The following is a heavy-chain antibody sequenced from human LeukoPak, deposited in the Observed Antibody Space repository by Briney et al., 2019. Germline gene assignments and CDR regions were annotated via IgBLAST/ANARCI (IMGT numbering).Heavy chain of an antibody. CDR1: GFTFDDYA. Sequence: GGSLRLSCAASGFTFDDYAMHWVRQAPGKGLEWVSGISWNSGSIGYADSVKGRFTISRDNAKNSLYLQMNSLRAEDTAVYYCARGAPGDSSGYYYNGYWGQGTLVTVSS. CDR3: ARGAPGDSSGYYYNGY. J-gene: IGHJ4*02. CDR2: ISWNSGSI. D-gene: IGHD3-22*01. V-gene: IGHV3-9*01.